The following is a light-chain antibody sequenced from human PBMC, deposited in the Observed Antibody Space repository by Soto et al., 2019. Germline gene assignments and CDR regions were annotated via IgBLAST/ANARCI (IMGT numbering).Light chain of an antibody. CDR2: AAS. J-gene: IGKJ5*01. Sequence: DIPMSQSPYTLSASVGDRVTITCRASQSISSWLDWYQQKPGKAPKLLIFAASSLQSGVPSRFSGSRSGTDFTLTISSLQPEDFATYYCQQGYSIPTTFGQGTRLEIK. CDR1: QSISSW. CDR3: QQGYSIPTT. V-gene: IGKV1-39*01.